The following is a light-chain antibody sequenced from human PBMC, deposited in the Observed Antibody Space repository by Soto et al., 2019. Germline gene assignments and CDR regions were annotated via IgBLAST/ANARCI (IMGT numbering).Light chain of an antibody. CDR1: QNVNKW. Sequence: DIQMTQSPSTLSASVGDRVTITCRASQNVNKWLAWYQQKPGEAPKVLIYDASTLKGGVPSRFSGSGSGTEFTLTISSLQPDDFAFYYCQQYSRYSYTFGHGTKVEI. CDR3: QQYSRYSYT. V-gene: IGKV1-5*01. CDR2: DAS. J-gene: IGKJ3*01.